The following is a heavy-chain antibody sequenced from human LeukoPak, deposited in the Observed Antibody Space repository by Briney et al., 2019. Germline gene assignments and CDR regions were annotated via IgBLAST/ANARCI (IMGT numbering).Heavy chain of an antibody. CDR1: GFTFNSFG. CDR3: AKEGGLTSRFDY. J-gene: IGHJ4*02. CDR2: IRFDGSHK. V-gene: IGHV3-30*02. D-gene: IGHD3-9*01. Sequence: GGSLRLSCAASGFTFNSFGIHWVRQAPGKGLEWVAFIRFDGSHKYYADSVKGRFTISRDNSKNTLYLQMNSLRAEDTAVYYCAKEGGLTSRFDYWGQGTLVTVSS.